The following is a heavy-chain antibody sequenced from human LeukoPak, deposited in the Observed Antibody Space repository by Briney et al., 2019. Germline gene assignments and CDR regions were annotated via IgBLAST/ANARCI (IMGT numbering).Heavy chain of an antibody. J-gene: IGHJ4*02. Sequence: GGSLRLSCAASGFTFSSYSMNWVRQAPGKGLEWVSYVSSSSSTIYYADSVKGRFTISRDNAKNSLYLQMNSLRAEDTAVYYCARKGGYFDYWGQGTLVTVSS. D-gene: IGHD2-15*01. CDR1: GFTFSSYS. V-gene: IGHV3-48*01. CDR2: VSSSSSTI. CDR3: ARKGGYFDY.